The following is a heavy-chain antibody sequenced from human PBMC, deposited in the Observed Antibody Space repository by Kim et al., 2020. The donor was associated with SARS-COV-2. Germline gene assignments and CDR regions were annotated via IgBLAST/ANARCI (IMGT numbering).Heavy chain of an antibody. J-gene: IGHJ4*02. V-gene: IGHV3-53*01. D-gene: IGHD3-22*01. Sequence: GGSLRLSCAASGFTVSSNYMSWVRQAPGKGLEWVSVIYSGGSTYYADSVKGRFTISRDNSKNTLYLQMNSLRAEDTAVYYCARAYDSSGYGFGYWGQGTLVTVFS. CDR2: IYSGGST. CDR3: ARAYDSSGYGFGY. CDR1: GFTVSSNY.